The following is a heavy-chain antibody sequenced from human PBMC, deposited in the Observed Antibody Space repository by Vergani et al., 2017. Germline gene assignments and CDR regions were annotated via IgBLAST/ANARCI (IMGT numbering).Heavy chain of an antibody. CDR3: ARQKDYYMDV. CDR1: GGSFNTYY. Sequence: QVQLEESGPGLVKPSETLSLTCTVSGGSFNTYYWSWFRQSPGKGLEWIGYIYYSGTTYYNPSLESRLTISLDTSENHLSLKLTSVTAADTAVYYCARQKDYYMDVWGKGATVTVS. J-gene: IGHJ6*03. V-gene: IGHV4-59*08. CDR2: IYYSGTT.